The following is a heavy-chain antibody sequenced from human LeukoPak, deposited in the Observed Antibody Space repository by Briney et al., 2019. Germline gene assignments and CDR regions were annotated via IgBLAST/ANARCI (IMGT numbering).Heavy chain of an antibody. CDR1: GGSFSGYY. D-gene: IGHD1-26*01. V-gene: IGHV4-34*01. CDR2: IYYVGST. J-gene: IGHJ4*02. Sequence: SETLSLTCAVYGGSFSGYYWGWIRQPPGKGLEWIGNIYYVGSTNYNPSLKSRVTISVDTSKNQFSLKLSSVTAADTAVYYCARRAGYSGSSESRYYFDYWGQGTLVTVSS. CDR3: ARRAGYSGSSESRYYFDY.